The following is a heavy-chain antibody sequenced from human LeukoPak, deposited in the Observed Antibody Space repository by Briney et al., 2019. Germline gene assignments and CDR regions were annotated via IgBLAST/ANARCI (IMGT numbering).Heavy chain of an antibody. Sequence: PGGSLRLSCAASGFSLSGYWMSWVRLTPGKGLEWVANIKQDGSDKFYVDSVRGRFTVSRDNAKNSLYLQMNSVRVEDTGVYYCARASADRYDSRGNGGVYFCCWGQGTLVTVSS. CDR3: ARASADRYDSRGNGGVYFCC. CDR2: IKQDGSDK. CDR1: GFSLSGYW. D-gene: IGHD3-22*01. J-gene: IGHJ4*02. V-gene: IGHV3-7*01.